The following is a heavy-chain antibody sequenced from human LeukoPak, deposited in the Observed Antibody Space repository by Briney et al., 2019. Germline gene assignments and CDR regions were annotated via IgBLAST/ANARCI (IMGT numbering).Heavy chain of an antibody. J-gene: IGHJ4*02. CDR2: IKQDGSEK. CDR3: ATSYDMGWLIGY. D-gene: IGHD3/OR15-3a*01. CDR1: GFTFGDTW. Sequence: GGSLRLSCAASGFTFGDTWMNWVRQVPGQGLEWVVSIKQDGSEKFYVASVKGRFTISRDNGKSSLYLQMNSLRAEDTALYYCATSYDMGWLIGYWGQGTLVTVSS. V-gene: IGHV3-7*03.